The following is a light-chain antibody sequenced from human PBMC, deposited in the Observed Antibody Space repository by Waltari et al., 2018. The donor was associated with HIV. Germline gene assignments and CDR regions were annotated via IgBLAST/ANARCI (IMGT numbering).Light chain of an antibody. Sequence: QSALTQPASVSGSPGQSITISCPGTSSDVGSYNLVSWYQQHPGKAPTLMFSEGIKRPSGFSNHFSGSKSGNTASRTIAGLQAEYEADYYCCSYAGSSTLEVFGGGTKLTVL. J-gene: IGLJ2*01. V-gene: IGLV2-23*01. CDR2: EGI. CDR3: CSYAGSSTLEV. CDR1: SSDVGSYNL.